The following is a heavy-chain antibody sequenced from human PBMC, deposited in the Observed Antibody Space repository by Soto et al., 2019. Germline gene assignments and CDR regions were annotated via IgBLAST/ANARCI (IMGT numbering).Heavy chain of an antibody. CDR2: IYSSGSA. D-gene: IGHD1-26*01. V-gene: IGHV4-4*07. CDR1: RASIYTYS. J-gene: IGHJ4*02. CDR3: ATIVGASDY. Sequence: SETLSLTCTVSRASIYTYSWTWIRQPAGKGLQWIGHIYSSGSANYSPSLKSRVSMSVDSSKNQISLKLSSVTAADTAVYYCATIVGASDYWGQGTLVTVSS.